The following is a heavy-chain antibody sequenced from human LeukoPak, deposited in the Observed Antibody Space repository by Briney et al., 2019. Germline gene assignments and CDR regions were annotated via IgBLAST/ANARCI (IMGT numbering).Heavy chain of an antibody. J-gene: IGHJ4*02. CDR2: ISSSGSTI. CDR3: AREYYYDSKGFST. Sequence: KPGGSLRLSCAVSGFTFSDYYMTWIRQAPGKGLEWVSDISSSGSTIRYADSVKGRFTISRDNAKDSLYLQMNSLRAEDSAMYYCAREYYYDSKGFSTWGQGTLVTVS. CDR1: GFTFSDYY. V-gene: IGHV3-11*01. D-gene: IGHD3-22*01.